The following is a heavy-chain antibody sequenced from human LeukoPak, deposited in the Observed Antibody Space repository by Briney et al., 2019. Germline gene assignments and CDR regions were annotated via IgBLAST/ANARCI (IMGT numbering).Heavy chain of an antibody. D-gene: IGHD3-22*01. CDR1: GFTVSSNY. CDR3: AREALPYYYDSRGFDP. CDR2: IYSGGST. J-gene: IGHJ5*02. V-gene: IGHV3-53*01. Sequence: GGSLRLSCAASGFTVSSNYMSWVRQAPGKGLEWVSVIYSGGSTYYADSVKGRFTISRDDSKNTLYLQMNSLRAEDTAVYYCAREALPYYYDSRGFDPWGQGTLVTVSS.